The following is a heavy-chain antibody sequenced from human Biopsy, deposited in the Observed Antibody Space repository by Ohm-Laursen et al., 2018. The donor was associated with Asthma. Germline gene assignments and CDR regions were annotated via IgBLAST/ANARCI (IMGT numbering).Heavy chain of an antibody. Sequence: SDTLSLTCALSGGPLRGYVWAWIRQPPGKGLEWIGEIPQGGATAVNPSLKSRVTISMDPSKSQFYLSLRSMTAADTAVYYCASGPEWSGLDVWGQGTTVTVSS. CDR2: IPQGGAT. CDR3: ASGPEWSGLDV. D-gene: IGHD1-14*01. J-gene: IGHJ6*02. CDR1: GGPLRGYV. V-gene: IGHV4-34*01.